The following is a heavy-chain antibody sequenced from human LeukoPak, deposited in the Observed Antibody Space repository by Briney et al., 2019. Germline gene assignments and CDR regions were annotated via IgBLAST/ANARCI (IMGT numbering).Heavy chain of an antibody. Sequence: ASVKVSCKASGYTFTGYYMHWVRQAPGQGLEWMGWINPNSGGTNYAQKFQGWVTMTRDTSISTAYMEPSRLRSDDTAVYYCARDAGPRHSSGWYGYFDLWGRGTLVTVSS. V-gene: IGHV1-2*04. D-gene: IGHD6-19*01. CDR1: GYTFTGYY. CDR3: ARDAGPRHSSGWYGYFDL. J-gene: IGHJ2*01. CDR2: INPNSGGT.